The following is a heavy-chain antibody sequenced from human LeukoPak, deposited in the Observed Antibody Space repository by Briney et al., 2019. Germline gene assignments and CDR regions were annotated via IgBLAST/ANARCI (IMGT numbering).Heavy chain of an antibody. V-gene: IGHV3-21*01. D-gene: IGHD6-13*01. CDR1: GFTFSRYA. J-gene: IGHJ4*02. Sequence: PGGSLRLSCAASGFTFSRYAMNWVRQAPGKGLEWVSSISSSSNYIYYADSMKGRFTISRDNAKNSLYLQMNSLRAEDTAVYFCARATGYDATFDYWGQGTLVTVSS. CDR2: ISSSSNYI. CDR3: ARATGYDATFDY.